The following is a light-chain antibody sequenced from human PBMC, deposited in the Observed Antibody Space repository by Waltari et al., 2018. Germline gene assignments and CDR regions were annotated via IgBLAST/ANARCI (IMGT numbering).Light chain of an antibody. J-gene: IGKJ3*01. CDR1: QSIITF. V-gene: IGKV1-39*01. Sequence: DIQMTQSPSYLSASVGDRVPINCRASQSIITFLNWYQQKPGKAPQLLIFGPPSLQSGVPSRFSGSGSGTNFTLTISSLQPEDFGVYYCQQSYSTPRTFGPGTKVDI. CDR2: GPP. CDR3: QQSYSTPRT.